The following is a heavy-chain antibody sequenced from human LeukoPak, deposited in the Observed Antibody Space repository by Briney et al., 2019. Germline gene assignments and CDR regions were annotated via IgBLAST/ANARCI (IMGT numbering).Heavy chain of an antibody. D-gene: IGHD4-11*01. CDR1: GGSFSSYY. V-gene: IGHV4-59*12. J-gene: IGHJ6*03. CDR2: IYYSGSA. CDR3: ARDRSGTVTTNYYYYYYMDV. Sequence: SETLSLTCTVSGGSFSSYYWSWIRQPPGKGLEWIGYIYYSGSANYNPSLKSRVTISVDRSKNQFSLKLSSVTAADTAVYYCARDRSGTVTTNYYYYYYMDVWGKGTTVTVSS.